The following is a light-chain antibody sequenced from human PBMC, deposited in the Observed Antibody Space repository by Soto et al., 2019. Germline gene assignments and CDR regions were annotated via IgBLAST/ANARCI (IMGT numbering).Light chain of an antibody. Sequence: EIVLTQSPGTLSLSPGDRATLSCRASQNVGSNYLAWYQQKPGQAPRLLIYAASSRAPGIPARFSGSGSGTDFTLTISRLDPEDFAVYHCQQYGGSPWTFGQGNKVEIK. V-gene: IGKV3-20*01. J-gene: IGKJ1*01. CDR1: QNVGSNY. CDR3: QQYGGSPWT. CDR2: AAS.